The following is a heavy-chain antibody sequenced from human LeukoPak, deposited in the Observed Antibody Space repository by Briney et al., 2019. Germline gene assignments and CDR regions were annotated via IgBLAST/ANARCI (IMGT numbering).Heavy chain of an antibody. CDR1: GFTFDSYS. J-gene: IGHJ4*02. CDR3: ARGLALGLTVTPKAFDY. CDR2: ISNSGSPI. Sequence: GGSLRLSCVVSGFTFDSYSMSWVRQAPGKGLEWISYISNSGSPIYYADSVKCRFTISRDKDRSSLYLQMNSLAADDTAVYYCARGLALGLTVTPKAFDYWGQGTLVTVSS. V-gene: IGHV3-48*01. D-gene: IGHD4-11*01.